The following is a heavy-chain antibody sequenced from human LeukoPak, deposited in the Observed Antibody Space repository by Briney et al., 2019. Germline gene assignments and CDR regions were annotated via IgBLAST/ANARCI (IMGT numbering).Heavy chain of an antibody. CDR1: GFTFSNYA. CDR2: ISGSGGST. J-gene: IGHJ4*02. CDR3: AKRAVARSFDY. D-gene: IGHD6-19*01. Sequence: PGGSLRLSCATSGFTFSNYAMSWVRQAPGKGLEWVSTISGSGGSTYYADSVKGRFTISRDNSKNTLDLEMYSLRAEDTAVYYCAKRAVARSFDYWGQGTLVTVSS. V-gene: IGHV3-23*01.